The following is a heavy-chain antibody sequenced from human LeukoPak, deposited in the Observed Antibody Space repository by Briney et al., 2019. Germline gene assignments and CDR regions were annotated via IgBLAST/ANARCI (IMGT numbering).Heavy chain of an antibody. J-gene: IGHJ5*02. CDR1: GGSISSYY. V-gene: IGHV4-4*07. CDR3: ASGGYCSGGSCYPTNWFDP. D-gene: IGHD2-15*01. Sequence: PSETLSLTCTVSGGSISSYYWSWIRQPAGKGLEWIGRIYTSGSTNYNPSLKSRVTMSVDKSKNQFSLKLSSVTAADTAMYYCASGGYCSGGSCYPTNWFDPWGQGTLVTVSS. CDR2: IYTSGST.